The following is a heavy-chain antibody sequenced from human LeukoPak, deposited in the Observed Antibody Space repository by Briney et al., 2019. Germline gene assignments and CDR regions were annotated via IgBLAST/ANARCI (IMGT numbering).Heavy chain of an antibody. CDR1: GFTFSSYG. J-gene: IGHJ4*02. V-gene: IGHV3-33*01. CDR2: IWYDGSNK. Sequence: GRSLRLSCAASGFTFSSYGMRWVRQAPGKGLEWVAVIWYDGSNKYYADSVKGRFTISRDNSKNTLYLQMNSLRAEDTAVYYCARDGNYYDSSGYYPFDYWGQGTLVTVSS. D-gene: IGHD3-22*01. CDR3: ARDGNYYDSSGYYPFDY.